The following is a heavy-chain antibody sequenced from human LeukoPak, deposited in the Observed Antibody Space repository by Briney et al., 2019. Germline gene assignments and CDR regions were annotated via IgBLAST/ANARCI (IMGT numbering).Heavy chain of an antibody. CDR3: ARVEGYKTEINYFDY. Sequence: GGSLRLSCAASGFTFSSYAMHWVRQAPGKGLEWVAVISYDGSNKYYADSVKGRFTISRDNSKNTLYLQMNSLRAEDTAMYYCARVEGYKTEINYFDYWGQGTLVTVSS. V-gene: IGHV3-30-3*01. J-gene: IGHJ4*02. CDR1: GFTFSSYA. D-gene: IGHD1-14*01. CDR2: ISYDGSNK.